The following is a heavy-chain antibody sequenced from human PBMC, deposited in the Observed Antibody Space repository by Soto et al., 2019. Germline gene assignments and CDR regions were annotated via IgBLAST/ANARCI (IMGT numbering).Heavy chain of an antibody. CDR1: GFSFNSYS. V-gene: IGHV3-48*01. CDR3: ASSASPDAY. J-gene: IGHJ4*02. CDR2: INSGSTSV. Sequence: EVQLVESGGGLVQPGGSLRLSCVASGFSFNSYSMNWVRQAPGKGLEWISYINSGSTSVFYADSVKGRFTISRDNAKNSLYLQMNSLRAEDTAVYYCASSASPDAYWGQGTLLTVSS. D-gene: IGHD1-26*01.